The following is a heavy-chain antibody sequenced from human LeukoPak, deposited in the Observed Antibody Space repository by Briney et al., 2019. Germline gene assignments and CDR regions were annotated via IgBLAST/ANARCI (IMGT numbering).Heavy chain of an antibody. CDR2: ISTSSSTI. CDR1: GFSFSSYS. CDR3: ARGRLDGHKSFFDS. V-gene: IGHV3-48*01. J-gene: IGHJ4*02. D-gene: IGHD5-24*01. Sequence: GGSLRLSCAASGFSFSSYSMNWVRQAPGKGLEWVSYISTSSSTIYYADSVKGRFTISRDNAKNSLFLQMNSLRAEDTAVYYCARGRLDGHKSFFDSWGQGTLVTVSS.